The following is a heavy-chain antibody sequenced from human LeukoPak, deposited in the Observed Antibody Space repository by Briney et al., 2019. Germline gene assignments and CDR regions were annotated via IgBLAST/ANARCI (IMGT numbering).Heavy chain of an antibody. V-gene: IGHV3-23*01. CDR1: GFTFSSYA. D-gene: IGHD6-19*01. CDR3: AKGAVAGIRPLYYFDY. Sequence: PGGSLRLSCAASGFTFSSYAMSWVRQAPGKGLEWVSAISGSGGSTYYADSGKGRFTISRDNSKNTLYLQMNSLRAEDTAVYYCAKGAVAGIRPLYYFDYWGQGTLVTVSS. CDR2: ISGSGGST. J-gene: IGHJ4*02.